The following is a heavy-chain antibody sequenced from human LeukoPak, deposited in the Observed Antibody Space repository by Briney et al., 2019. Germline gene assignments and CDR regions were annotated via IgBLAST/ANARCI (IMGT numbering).Heavy chain of an antibody. V-gene: IGHV3-30*02. CDR2: IRYDENVK. CDR3: AKVSGSFLDI. Sequence: GGSLRLSCAASGFTFNSYGMHWVRQAPGKGLEWVAFIRYDENVKNYAESVKGRFTVSRDNSRNTLYLQMNSLRAEDTAVYYCAKVSGSFLDIWGQGTMVTVSS. J-gene: IGHJ3*02. CDR1: GFTFNSYG. D-gene: IGHD5-12*01.